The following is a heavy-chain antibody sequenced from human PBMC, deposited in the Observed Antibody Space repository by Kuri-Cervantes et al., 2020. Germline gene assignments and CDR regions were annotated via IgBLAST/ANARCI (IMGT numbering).Heavy chain of an antibody. Sequence: SVKVSCKASGGTFSSYAISWVRQAPGQGLEWMGGIIPIFGTANYAQKFQGRVTITTDESTSTAYMELSSLRSDDTAVYYCARGGGPTDGDPDYWGQGTLVTVSS. CDR1: GGTFSSYA. D-gene: IGHD4-17*01. CDR2: IIPIFGTA. CDR3: ARGGGPTDGDPDY. V-gene: IGHV1-69*05. J-gene: IGHJ4*02.